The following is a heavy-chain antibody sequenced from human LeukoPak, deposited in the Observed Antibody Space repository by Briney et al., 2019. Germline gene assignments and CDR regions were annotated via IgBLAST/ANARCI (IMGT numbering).Heavy chain of an antibody. V-gene: IGHV4-59*01. J-gene: IGHJ5*02. CDR3: ARATYSGSYYRGGNWFDP. Sequence: SETLSLTCTVSGGSISSYYWSWIRQPLGKGLEWIGYIYYSGSTNYNPSLKSRVTISVDTSKNQFSLKLSSVTAADTAVYYCARATYSGSYYRGGNWFDPWAREPWSPSPQ. CDR1: GGSISSYY. D-gene: IGHD1-26*01. CDR2: IYYSGST.